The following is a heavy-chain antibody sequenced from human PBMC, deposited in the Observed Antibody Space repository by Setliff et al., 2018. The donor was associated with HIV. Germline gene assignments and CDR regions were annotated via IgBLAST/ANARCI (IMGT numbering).Heavy chain of an antibody. CDR2: INAGYGNT. J-gene: IGHJ3*02. D-gene: IGHD6-6*01. V-gene: IGHV1-3*01. CDR3: AREVEAARGFNAFDI. CDR1: GYTFTSYA. Sequence: ASVKVSCKASGYTFTSYAIHWVRQAPGQSLEWMGWINAGYGNTNYAQKFQGRVTITADKSTSTAYMELSSLRSEDTAVYYCAREVEAARGFNAFDIWGQGTKVTVSS.